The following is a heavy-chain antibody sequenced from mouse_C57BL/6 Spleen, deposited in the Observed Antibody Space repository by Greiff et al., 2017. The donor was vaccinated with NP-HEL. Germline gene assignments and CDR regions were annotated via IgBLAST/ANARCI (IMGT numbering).Heavy chain of an antibody. D-gene: IGHD2-5*01. Sequence: QVQLKESGAELVKPGASVKLSCHSSSSPFPLSFLPFFPPLPLQCLYLIGDIYPGSGSTNYNEKFKSKATLTVDTSSSTAYMQLSSLTSEDSAVYYCARPLYSNYGYFDVWGTGTTVTVSS. CDR2: IYPGSGST. CDR3: ARPLYSNYGYFDV. V-gene: IGHV1-55*01. J-gene: IGHJ1*03. CDR1: SSPFPLSF.